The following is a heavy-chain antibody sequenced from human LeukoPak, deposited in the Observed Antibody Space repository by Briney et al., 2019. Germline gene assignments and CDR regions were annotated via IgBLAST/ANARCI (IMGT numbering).Heavy chain of an antibody. CDR3: SRENGAFSPFGY. CDR1: GGSISNNNW. CDR2: ISLTGLT. D-gene: IGHD2-8*01. Sequence: PSETLSLTCGVSGGSISNNNWWSWVRQPPGQGLGWIGEISLTGLTHYNPSLESRVTVSLDKSKNQLSLNLTSVTAADTAVYYCSRENGAFSPFGYWGQGTLVTVLS. J-gene: IGHJ4*02. V-gene: IGHV4-4*02.